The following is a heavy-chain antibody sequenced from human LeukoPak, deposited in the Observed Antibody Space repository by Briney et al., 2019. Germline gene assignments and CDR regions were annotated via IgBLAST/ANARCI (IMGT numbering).Heavy chain of an antibody. Sequence: GGSLRLSCVASGFTFSTYAMHWVRQTPGRGLAWVTGISYDGSNKYYADSVKGRFTISRDTSKNTLYLQMNSLRAEDTAVYYCVRDSVWQVVVSPYHAFDIWGQGTMVTVSS. V-gene: IGHV3-30*04. CDR3: VRDSVWQVVVSPYHAFDI. CDR1: GFTFSTYA. J-gene: IGHJ3*02. CDR2: ISYDGSNK. D-gene: IGHD2-15*01.